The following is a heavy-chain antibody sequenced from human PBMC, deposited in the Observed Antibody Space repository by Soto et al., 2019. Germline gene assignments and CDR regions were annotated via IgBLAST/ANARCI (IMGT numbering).Heavy chain of an antibody. V-gene: IGHV1-69*06. J-gene: IGHJ6*02. D-gene: IGHD2-21*02. CDR1: GGTFSSYA. CDR3: ARSAVVVTGIPLSAIYYYYGMDV. CDR2: IIPIFGTA. Sequence: QVQLVQSGAEVKKPGSSVKVSCKASGGTFSSYAISWVRQAPGQGLEWMGGIIPIFGTANYAQKFQGRVTITADKSTSTAYMELSSLRSEDTAVYYGARSAVVVTGIPLSAIYYYYGMDVWGQGTTVTVSS.